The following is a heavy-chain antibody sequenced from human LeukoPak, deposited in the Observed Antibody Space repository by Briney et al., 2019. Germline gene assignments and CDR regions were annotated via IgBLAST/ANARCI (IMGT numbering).Heavy chain of an antibody. CDR1: GFTFSSYA. CDR2: ITSSGGST. V-gene: IGHV3-23*01. D-gene: IGHD3-9*01. J-gene: IGHJ4*02. CDR3: ATESTGTLDY. Sequence: GGSLRLSCAASGFTFSSYAMSWVRQAPGMGLEWVSVITSSGGSTAYADSVRGRFTISRDNSKNTLYMQMNSPRAEDTAVYYCATESTGTLDYWGQGILVTVSS.